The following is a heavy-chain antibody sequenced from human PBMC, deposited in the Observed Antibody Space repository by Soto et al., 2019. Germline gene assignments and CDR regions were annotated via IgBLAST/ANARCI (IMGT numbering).Heavy chain of an antibody. CDR1: GFTFDDYA. CDR3: AKDSIVVVPAAMNYYYYYMDV. CDR2: ISWNSGSI. Sequence: SLRLSCAASGFTFDDYAMHWVRQAPGKGLEWVSGISWNSGSIGYADSVKGRFTISRDNAKNSLYLQMNSLRAEDTALYYCAKDSIVVVPAAMNYYYYYMDVWGKGTTVTVSS. D-gene: IGHD2-2*01. J-gene: IGHJ6*03. V-gene: IGHV3-9*01.